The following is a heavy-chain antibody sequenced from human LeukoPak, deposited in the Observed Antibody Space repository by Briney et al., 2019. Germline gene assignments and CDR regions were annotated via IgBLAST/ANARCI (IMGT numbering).Heavy chain of an antibody. CDR2: IDHTGGT. J-gene: IGHJ6*03. D-gene: IGHD6-13*01. V-gene: IGHV4-59*01. CDR3: ARGRVSSSSWSSTYYYYFYMDV. Sequence: SETLSLTCSVSGDSISLYYWSWIRQPPGKGLEWIGYIDHTGGTNYNPSLNSRVTISRDTSKNHFSLELSSVAAADTAVYFCARGRVSSSSWSSTYYYYFYMDVWGRGTTVTVSS. CDR1: GDSISLYY.